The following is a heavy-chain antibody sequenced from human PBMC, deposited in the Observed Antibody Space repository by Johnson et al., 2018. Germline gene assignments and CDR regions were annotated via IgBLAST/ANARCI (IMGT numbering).Heavy chain of an antibody. CDR1: GFTFSSYS. Sequence: EVQLLESGGGLVQPGGSLRLSCAASGFTFSSYSMNWVRQAPGKGLEWVSYISGSSSTIYYADSVRGRFTISRDNAKNSLCLQMNSLRVEDTAVYYCANAEQQYQLYDYYGMDVWGQGTTVTVSS. V-gene: IGHV3-48*01. CDR2: ISGSSSTI. D-gene: IGHD2-2*01. CDR3: ANAEQQYQLYDYYGMDV. J-gene: IGHJ6*02.